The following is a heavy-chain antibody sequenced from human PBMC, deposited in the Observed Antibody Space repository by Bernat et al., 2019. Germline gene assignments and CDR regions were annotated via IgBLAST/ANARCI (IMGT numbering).Heavy chain of an antibody. J-gene: IGHJ3*02. CDR1: GFTFTSSA. CDR3: AADPESRRGITTYGLHAFDI. V-gene: IGHV1-58*02. Sequence: QMQLVQSGPEVKNPGTSVKVSCKASGFTFTSSAMQWVRQARGQRLEWIGWIVVGSGNTNYAQKIQERVTITRDMSTSTASMELSSLRSEDTAVYYCAADPESRRGITTYGLHAFDIWGQGTMVTVSS. CDR2: IVVGSGNT. D-gene: IGHD3-10*01.